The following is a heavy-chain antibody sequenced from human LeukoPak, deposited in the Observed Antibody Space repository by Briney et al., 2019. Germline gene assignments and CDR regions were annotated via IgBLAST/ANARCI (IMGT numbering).Heavy chain of an antibody. CDR1: GFTFSSYA. J-gene: IGHJ4*02. Sequence: QPGGSLRLSCAASGFTFSSYAMSWGRQAPGKGLEWVSAISGSGGSTYYADSVKGRFTISRDNSKNTLYLQMNSLRAEDTAVYYCANGALYYYDSSGYPPFFYWGQGTLVTVSS. V-gene: IGHV3-23*01. CDR3: ANGALYYYDSSGYPPFFY. D-gene: IGHD3-22*01. CDR2: ISGSGGST.